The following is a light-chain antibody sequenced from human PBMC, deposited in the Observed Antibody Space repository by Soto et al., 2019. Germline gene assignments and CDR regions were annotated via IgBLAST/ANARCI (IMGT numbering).Light chain of an antibody. Sequence: QLVLTQPPSVSGAPGQRVTISCTGSSSNIGAGYDVHWYQQLPGTAPKLLIYGDNNRPSGVPDRFSGSKSGTSASLAITGLQAEDEADYYCQSYDSSLSGHWVFGGGTKVTVL. J-gene: IGLJ3*02. CDR2: GDN. CDR3: QSYDSSLSGHWV. V-gene: IGLV1-40*01. CDR1: SSNIGAGYD.